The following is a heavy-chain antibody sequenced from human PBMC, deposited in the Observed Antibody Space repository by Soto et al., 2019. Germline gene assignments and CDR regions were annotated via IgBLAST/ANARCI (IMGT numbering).Heavy chain of an antibody. D-gene: IGHD2-2*01. V-gene: IGHV3-48*01. J-gene: IGHJ6*02. CDR2: ISSSSSTI. CDR3: ARDLVVPAATSYYYYGMGV. CDR1: GFTFSSYS. Sequence: GGSLRLSCAASGFTFSSYSMNWVRQAPGKGLEWVSYISSSSSTIYYADSVKGRFTISRDNAKNSLYLQMNSLRAEDTAVYYCARDLVVPAATSYYYYGMGVWGQGTTVTVSS.